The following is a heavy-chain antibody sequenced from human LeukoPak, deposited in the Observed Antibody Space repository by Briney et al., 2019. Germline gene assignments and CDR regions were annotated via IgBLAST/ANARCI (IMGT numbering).Heavy chain of an antibody. J-gene: IGHJ4*02. D-gene: IGHD3-22*01. V-gene: IGHV3-13*01. CDR1: GFTFSSYD. CDR2: IGTAGDT. CDR3: VRSHTYYDSSGFDY. Sequence: PGGSLRLSCAACGFTFSSYDMHWVRQATGKGLEWVSAIGTAGDTYYLGSVKGRFTISRENAKNSLYLQMNSLRAGDTAVYYCVRSHTYYDSSGFDYWGQGTLVTVS.